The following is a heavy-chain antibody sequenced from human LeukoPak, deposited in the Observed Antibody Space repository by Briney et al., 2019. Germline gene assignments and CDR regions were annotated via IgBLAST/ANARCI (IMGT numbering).Heavy chain of an antibody. CDR2: ISSSSSTI. V-gene: IGHV3-48*04. CDR3: AREDRELPDY. J-gene: IGHJ4*02. Sequence: TGGSLRLSCAASGFTFSSYSMNWVRQAPGKGREWGSYISSSSSTIYYEESVKDRFTITRDNAKNSVYLQMNRLRGEDTAVYYCAREDRELPDYWGQGTLVPVSS. D-gene: IGHD1-26*01. CDR1: GFTFSSYS.